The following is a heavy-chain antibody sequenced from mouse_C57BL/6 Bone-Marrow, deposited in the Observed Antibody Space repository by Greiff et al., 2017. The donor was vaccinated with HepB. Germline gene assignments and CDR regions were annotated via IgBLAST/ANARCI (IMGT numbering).Heavy chain of an antibody. CDR2: INTGGTYT. CDR3: ARDRFDYYFDY. J-gene: IGHJ2*01. V-gene: IGHV5-6*01. CDR1: GFTFSTSG. Sequence: EVKLMDSGGDLVKPGGSLKLSCAASGFTFSTSGMSWVRQTPDKRLEWVATINTGGTYTYYADSVRGRFTISRDTAKNTLFLLMSSLKSEDSAIYYCARDRFDYYFDYWGRGTTLTVSS.